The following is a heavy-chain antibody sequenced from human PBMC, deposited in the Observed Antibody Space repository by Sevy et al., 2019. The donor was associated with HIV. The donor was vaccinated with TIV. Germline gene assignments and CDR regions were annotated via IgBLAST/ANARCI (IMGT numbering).Heavy chain of an antibody. CDR2: IIPLFDTT. V-gene: IGHV1-69*13. Sequence: ASVKVSCKASGGTFSSYGMSWVRQAPGQGLEWMGGIIPLFDTTNNAQKFQDRVTFTADESTSTAYMELSSLRSEDTAMYYCARAFPNILTGYYDYWGQGTLVTVSS. J-gene: IGHJ4*02. D-gene: IGHD3-9*01. CDR3: ARAFPNILTGYYDY. CDR1: GGTFSSYG.